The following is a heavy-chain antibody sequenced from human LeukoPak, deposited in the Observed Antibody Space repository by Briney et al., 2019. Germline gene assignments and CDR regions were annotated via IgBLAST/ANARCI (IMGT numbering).Heavy chain of an antibody. Sequence: GKSLRLSCAASGFTFNNYGMHWVRQAPGKGLEWVAVISYDGRNKHYPDPVKGRFTISRDISTDTLWLQMDSLRTEDTAVYYCAKGPLRGTAAAIDYWGQGTLVTVSS. J-gene: IGHJ4*02. CDR2: ISYDGRNK. CDR3: AKGPLRGTAAAIDY. V-gene: IGHV3-30*18. CDR1: GFTFNNYG. D-gene: IGHD2-2*01.